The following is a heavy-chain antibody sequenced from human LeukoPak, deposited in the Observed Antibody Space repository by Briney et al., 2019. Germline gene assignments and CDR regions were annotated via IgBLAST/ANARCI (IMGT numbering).Heavy chain of an antibody. CDR3: ARVGDHYHWYLDV. CDR1: GFSVSTKY. CDR2: LYSGSST. J-gene: IGHJ2*01. Sequence: GGSLTLSCEGSGFSVSTKYMNWVRQAPGKGLEWVSILYSGSSTNYTDSVKGRFTVSRDDSKNTLYLHMNSLGVEDTVVYYCARVGDHYHWYLDVWGRGTLVTVSS. V-gene: IGHV3-53*01. D-gene: IGHD3-10*01.